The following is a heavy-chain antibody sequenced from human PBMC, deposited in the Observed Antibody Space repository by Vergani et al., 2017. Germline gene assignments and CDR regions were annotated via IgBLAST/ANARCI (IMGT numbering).Heavy chain of an antibody. D-gene: IGHD2-15*01. V-gene: IGHV3-23*01. J-gene: IGHJ3*01. CDR1: GFTFNSYA. Sequence: QLLESGGGLIQPGGSLRLSCAASGFTFNSYAMTWVRQAPGKGLEWVSGINNNGGSTYYADSVKGRFTISRDNSKNTLYLQMTDLRAEDTATYYCAKECGRSSCPYGGGAFDVCGHGTMVTVSS. CDR3: AKECGRSSCPYGGGAFDV. CDR2: INNNGGST.